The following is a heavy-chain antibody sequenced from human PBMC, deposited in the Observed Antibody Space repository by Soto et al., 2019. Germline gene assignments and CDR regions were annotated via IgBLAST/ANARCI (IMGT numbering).Heavy chain of an antibody. CDR1: GGSISSYY. V-gene: IGHV4-4*07. J-gene: IGHJ4*02. CDR2: IYTSGST. Sequence: ASETLSLTCTVSGGSISSYYWSWIRQPAGKGLEWIGRIYTSGSTNYNPSLKSRVTMSVDTSKNQFSLKLSSVTAADTAVYYCARESCGGDCSKYYFDYWGQGTLVTVSS. D-gene: IGHD2-21*02. CDR3: ARESCGGDCSKYYFDY.